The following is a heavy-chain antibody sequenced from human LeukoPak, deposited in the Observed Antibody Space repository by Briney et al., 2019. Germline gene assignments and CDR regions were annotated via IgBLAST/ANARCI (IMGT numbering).Heavy chain of an antibody. V-gene: IGHV3-48*04. CDR3: ARDNSRVGAGDFDY. Sequence: GGSLRLSCAASGFTFSNSAMNWVRQAPGKGLEWVSYISSSSSTIYYADSVKGRFTISRDNAKNSLYLQMNSLRAEDTAVYYCARDNSRVGAGDFDYWGQGTLVTVSS. J-gene: IGHJ4*02. D-gene: IGHD1-26*01. CDR2: ISSSSSTI. CDR1: GFTFSNSA.